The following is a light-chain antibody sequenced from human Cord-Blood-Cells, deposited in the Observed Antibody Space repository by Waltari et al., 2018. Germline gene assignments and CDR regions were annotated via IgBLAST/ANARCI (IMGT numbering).Light chain of an antibody. CDR1: QSISSW. Sequence: STLSASVGDRVPITCRASQSISSWLAWYQQKPGKAPKLLIYKASSLESGVPSRFSGSGSGTEFTLTISSLQPDDFATYYCQQYNSYPYTFGQGTKLEIK. V-gene: IGKV1-5*03. J-gene: IGKJ2*01. CDR2: KAS. CDR3: QQYNSYPYT.